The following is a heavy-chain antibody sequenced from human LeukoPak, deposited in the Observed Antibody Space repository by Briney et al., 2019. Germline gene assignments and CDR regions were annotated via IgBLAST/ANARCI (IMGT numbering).Heavy chain of an antibody. CDR1: GFTFSSYA. Sequence: GGSLRLSCAASGFTFSSYAMYWVRQAPGKGLEWVAAISYDGSNKYYADSVKGRFTISRDNFKNTLYLQMNSLKTEDTAVYYCSHEYSSSFADWGQGTLVTVSS. V-gene: IGHV3-30-3*01. J-gene: IGHJ4*02. CDR3: SHEYSSSFAD. CDR2: ISYDGSNK. D-gene: IGHD6-6*01.